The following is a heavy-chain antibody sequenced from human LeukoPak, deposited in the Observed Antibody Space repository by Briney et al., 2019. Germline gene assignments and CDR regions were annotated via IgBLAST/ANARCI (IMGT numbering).Heavy chain of an antibody. CDR3: TRDIYGGLQYYFDH. CDR1: GFIFDDYG. Sequence: PGRSVRLSCAASGFIFDDYGMHWVRQAPGKGLEWVSGISYNSVRIAYADSMKGRFTISRDNAKNSLYLQMNSLRAEDTALYYCTRDIYGGLQYYFDHWGQGTLLTVSS. V-gene: IGHV3-9*01. J-gene: IGHJ4*02. CDR2: ISYNSVRI. D-gene: IGHD4-23*01.